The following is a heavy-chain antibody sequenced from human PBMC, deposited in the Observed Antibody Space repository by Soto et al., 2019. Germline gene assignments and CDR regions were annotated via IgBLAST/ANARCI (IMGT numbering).Heavy chain of an antibody. Sequence: QVQLVESGGGVVQPGRSLRLSCAASGFTFSSYAMHWVRQAPGKGLEWVAVVTYDGSTKHYIDSVKGRFTISRDNSRNTLYLKMDSLRPEDTAVQYCASGGDNRDHWGRGTLVTVSS. CDR1: GFTFSSYA. D-gene: IGHD4-17*01. CDR3: ASGGDNRDH. J-gene: IGHJ4*02. V-gene: IGHV3-30-3*01. CDR2: VTYDGSTK.